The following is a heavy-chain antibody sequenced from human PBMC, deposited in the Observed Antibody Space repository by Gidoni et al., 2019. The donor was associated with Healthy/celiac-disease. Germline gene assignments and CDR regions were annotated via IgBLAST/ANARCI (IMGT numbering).Heavy chain of an antibody. Sequence: VQLQQSGPGLVKPSQTLSLTCAISGDSVSSNSAAWNWIRQSPSRGLEWLRRTYYRSKWYNDYAVSVKSRITINPDTSKNQFSLQLNSVTPEDTAVYYCARVGGRIAARPYYFDYWGQGTLVTVSS. D-gene: IGHD6-6*01. J-gene: IGHJ4*02. V-gene: IGHV6-1*01. CDR1: GDSVSSNSAA. CDR3: ARVGGRIAARPYYFDY. CDR2: TYYRSKWYN.